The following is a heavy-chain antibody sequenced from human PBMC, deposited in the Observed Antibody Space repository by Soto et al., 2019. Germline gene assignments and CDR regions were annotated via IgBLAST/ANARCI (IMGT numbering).Heavy chain of an antibody. CDR2: IYWDNDK. Sequence: QITLKESGPTLVKPTQTLTLTCTFSGFSLSTGGVGVGWIRQPPGEALEWLALIYWDNDKRYSPSLKSRLTITNDASKNQVVLTMTNMDPVDTATYYCAHSRCGGDCLQSYSSHYYYGIDVWGQGTTVTVSS. J-gene: IGHJ6*02. V-gene: IGHV2-5*02. D-gene: IGHD2-21*02. CDR3: AHSRCGGDCLQSYSSHYYYGIDV. CDR1: GFSLSTGGVG.